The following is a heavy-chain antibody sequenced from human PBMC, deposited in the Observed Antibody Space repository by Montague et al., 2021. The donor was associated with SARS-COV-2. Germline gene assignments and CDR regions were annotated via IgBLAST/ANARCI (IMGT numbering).Heavy chain of an antibody. CDR1: GGSISGSSNY. Sequence: SETLSLTCTVSGGSISGSSNYWGWIRQPPGKGLEWIGSIYYSGSTYYNSSLKSRVTISVDTSKNQFSLKLNSVTAAGTAVYYCARLVWFGELSSENWFDPWGQGTLVTVSS. V-gene: IGHV4-39*01. CDR2: IYYSGST. CDR3: ARLVWFGELSSENWFDP. J-gene: IGHJ5*02. D-gene: IGHD3-10*01.